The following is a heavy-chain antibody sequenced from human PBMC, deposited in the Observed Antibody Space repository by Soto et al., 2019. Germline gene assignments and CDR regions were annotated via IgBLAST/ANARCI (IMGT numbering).Heavy chain of an antibody. CDR3: ARIPPTYYYYGMDV. V-gene: IGHV4-30-2*01. Sequence: SETLSLTCAVSGGSISSGDYSWSWIRQPPGKGLEWIGYIYHSGSTYYNPSLKSRVTISVDRSKNQFSLRLSSVTAADTAVYYCARIPPTYYYYGMDVWGQGTTVTVSS. J-gene: IGHJ6*02. CDR2: IYHSGST. CDR1: GGSISSGDYS.